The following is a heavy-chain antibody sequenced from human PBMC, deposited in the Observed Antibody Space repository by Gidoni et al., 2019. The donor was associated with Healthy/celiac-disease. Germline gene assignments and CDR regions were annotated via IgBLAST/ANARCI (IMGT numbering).Heavy chain of an antibody. CDR2: ISVDNWNT. CDR3: ARDITMVRGVILDY. D-gene: IGHD3-10*01. CDR1: GYTLPNYV. V-gene: IGHV1-18*01. Sequence: QVQLVQSGAEVKKPGDSVKVSCKSSGYTLPNYVISWVRQAHVQGLEWMGWISVDNWNTNYAQKLQGRGTMTTDTSPSTAYMELRSLRSDGTAVYYCARDITMVRGVILDYWGQGTLVTVSS. J-gene: IGHJ4*02.